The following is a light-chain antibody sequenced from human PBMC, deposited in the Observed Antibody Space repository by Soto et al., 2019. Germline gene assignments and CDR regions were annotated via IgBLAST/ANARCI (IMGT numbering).Light chain of an antibody. CDR2: EVS. CDR3: ASYTSSSTSVI. CDR1: SIDVGGYKY. J-gene: IGLJ2*01. Sequence: QSALTQPASVSGSPRQSITISCTGTSIDVGGYKYVSWYQQHPDKAPKLIIFEVSNRPSEISSRFSGSKSGNTASLTISGLQAEDEADYYCASYTSSSTSVIFGRGTKVTVL. V-gene: IGLV2-14*01.